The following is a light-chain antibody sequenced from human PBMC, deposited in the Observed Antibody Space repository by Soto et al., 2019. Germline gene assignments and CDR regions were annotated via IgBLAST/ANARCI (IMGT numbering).Light chain of an antibody. V-gene: IGKV3-11*01. CDR3: QQSSNGFT. CDR1: QSVSSY. Sequence: EIVLTQSPATLSLSPGERATLSCRASQSVSSYLAWYQQKPGQAPRLLIYDASNRATGIPARFSGSGSGTDLTLTISSLEPEDFAVYYCQQSSNGFTLGHGNKVDIK. CDR2: DAS. J-gene: IGKJ3*01.